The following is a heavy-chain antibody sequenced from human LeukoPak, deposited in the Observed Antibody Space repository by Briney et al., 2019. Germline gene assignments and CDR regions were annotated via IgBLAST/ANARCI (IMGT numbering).Heavy chain of an antibody. D-gene: IGHD6-13*01. Sequence: SETLSLTCAVYGGSFSGYYWSWIRQPPGKGLEWIGEINHSGSTNYNPSLKSRVTISVDTSKNQFSLKLSSVTAADTAVYYCARGNVIAAAGSVWFDPWGQGTLVTVSS. J-gene: IGHJ5*02. V-gene: IGHV4-34*01. CDR3: ARGNVIAAAGSVWFDP. CDR1: GGSFSGYY. CDR2: INHSGST.